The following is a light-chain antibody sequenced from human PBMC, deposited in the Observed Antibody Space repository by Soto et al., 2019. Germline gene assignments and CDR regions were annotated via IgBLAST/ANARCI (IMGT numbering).Light chain of an antibody. CDR1: SSDVGTSTY. V-gene: IGLV2-8*01. CDR2: EVS. CDR3: SSHADTNSNVL. J-gene: IGLJ3*02. Sequence: QSALTQPPSASGSPGQSVTLSCTGTSSDVGTSTYVSWFQPLQGKAPKLVIYEVSKRPSGVPDRFSGSKSAKPASLTVSGLQAEDEADAYCSSHADTNSNVLFGGGTKLTVL.